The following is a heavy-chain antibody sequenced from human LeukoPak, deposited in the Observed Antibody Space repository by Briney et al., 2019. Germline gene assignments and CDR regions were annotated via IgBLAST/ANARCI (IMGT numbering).Heavy chain of an antibody. V-gene: IGHV1-69*04. D-gene: IGHD4-17*01. CDR3: AASTTPI. J-gene: IGHJ3*02. Sequence: SVKVSCKASGGTFSSYAISWVRQAPGQGHERMGRIIPILGIANYAQKFQGRVTITADKSTSTAYMELSSLRSEDTAVYYCAASTTPIWGQGTMVTVSS. CDR2: IIPILGIA. CDR1: GGTFSSYA.